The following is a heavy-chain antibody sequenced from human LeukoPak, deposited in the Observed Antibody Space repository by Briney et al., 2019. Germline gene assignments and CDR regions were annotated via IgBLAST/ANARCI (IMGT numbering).Heavy chain of an antibody. D-gene: IGHD3-22*01. CDR3: ARDYYYDSSGYFDY. V-gene: IGHV3-7*01. CDR1: GFPFSSYW. J-gene: IGHJ4*02. Sequence: GGSLRLSCVASGFPFSSYWMTWVRQAPGKGLEWVANIKQDGSKKSYVDSVKGRFTISRDNAKNSLYLQMNSLRAEDTAVYYCARDYYYDSSGYFDYWGQGTLVTVSS. CDR2: IKQDGSKK.